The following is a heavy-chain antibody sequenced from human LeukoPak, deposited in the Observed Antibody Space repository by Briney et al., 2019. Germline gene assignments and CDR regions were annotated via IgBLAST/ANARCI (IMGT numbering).Heavy chain of an antibody. V-gene: IGHV4-59*01. CDR2: IYYSGST. D-gene: IGHD4-17*01. Sequence: KPSETLSLTCTVSGGSISSYYWSWIRQPPGKGLEWIGYIYYSGSTNYNPSLKSRVTISVDTSKNQFSLKLSSVTAADTAVYYCARERDYGDYYYGMDVWGQGTTVTVSS. J-gene: IGHJ6*02. CDR1: GGSISSYY. CDR3: ARERDYGDYYYGMDV.